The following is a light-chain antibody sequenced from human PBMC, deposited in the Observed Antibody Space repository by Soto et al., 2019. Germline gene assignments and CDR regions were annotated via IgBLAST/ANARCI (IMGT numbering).Light chain of an antibody. CDR2: EGS. CDR3: CSYAGSSTLYG. CDR1: SSDVGSYNL. V-gene: IGLV2-23*01. J-gene: IGLJ1*01. Sequence: QSVLTKPASGSGVDGQSISISCTRTSSDVGSYNLVSWYQQHPGKAPKLMIYEGSKRPSGVSNRFSGSKSGNTASLTISGLQAEDEADYYCCSYAGSSTLYGFGTGTKVTVL.